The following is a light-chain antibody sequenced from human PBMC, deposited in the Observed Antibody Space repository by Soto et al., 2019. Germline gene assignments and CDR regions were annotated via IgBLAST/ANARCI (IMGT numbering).Light chain of an antibody. CDR1: TGAVTSGYY. CDR2: RTN. V-gene: IGLV7-43*01. CDR3: LLYYGETVV. J-gene: IGLJ2*01. Sequence: QAVVTQDPSLTVSPGGTVTLTCASSTGAVTSGYYPNWFQQKPGQTPRPLIYRTNNKHSWTPARFSGSLLGGKAALTLSTVQPEDEADYYCLLYYGETVVFGGGTKVTVL.